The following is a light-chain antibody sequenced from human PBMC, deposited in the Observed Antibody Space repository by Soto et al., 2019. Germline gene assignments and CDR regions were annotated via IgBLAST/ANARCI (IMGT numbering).Light chain of an antibody. J-gene: IGKJ3*01. CDR1: QSVSSSY. V-gene: IGKV3-20*01. CDR2: GAS. Sequence: EIVLTQSPGTLSLSPGERATLSCRASQSVSSSYLAWYQQKPGQAPRLLIYGASSRATGIPDRFSGSGSGTDFTLTISRLEPKDFAVYYCQQYGSSPFTFGRGT. CDR3: QQYGSSPFT.